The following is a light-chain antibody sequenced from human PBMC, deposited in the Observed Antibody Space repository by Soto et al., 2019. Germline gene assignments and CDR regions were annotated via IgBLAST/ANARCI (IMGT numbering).Light chain of an antibody. CDR1: QSVSSSS. Sequence: EIVLTQSPGTLSLSPGERATLSCRASQSVSSSSLAWYQQKRGQAPRLLIHDASSRATGIPDRFSGSGSGTDFTLTISRLEPEDFAVYYCQQYGGPPRTFXQGTKVDIK. CDR3: QQYGGPPRT. CDR2: DAS. J-gene: IGKJ1*01. V-gene: IGKV3-20*01.